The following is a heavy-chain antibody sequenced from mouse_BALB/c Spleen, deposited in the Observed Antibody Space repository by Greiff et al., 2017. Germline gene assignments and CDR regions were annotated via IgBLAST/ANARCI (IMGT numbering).Heavy chain of an antibody. CDR2: ISDGGSYT. CDR3: ARDRGKNYYGRYYAMDY. Sequence: EVKVVESGGGLVKPGGSLKLSCAASGFTFSDYYMYWVRQTPEKRLEWVATISDGGSYTYYPDSVKGRFTISRDNAKNNLYLQMSSLKSEDTAMYYCARDRGKNYYGRYYAMDYWGQGTSVTVSS. D-gene: IGHD1-2*01. CDR1: GFTFSDYY. J-gene: IGHJ4*01. V-gene: IGHV5-4*02.